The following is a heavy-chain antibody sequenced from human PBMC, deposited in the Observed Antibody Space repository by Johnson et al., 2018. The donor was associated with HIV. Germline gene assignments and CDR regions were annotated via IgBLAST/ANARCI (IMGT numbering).Heavy chain of an antibody. CDR1: GFTFSIYA. D-gene: IGHD6-19*01. Sequence: VQLVESGGGLVQPGGSLRLSCAASGFTFSIYAMIWVRQAPGKGLEWVSAINHSGDGTYSADSVKGRFTISRDNSKNTLYLQMNSLRAEDTAVYYCAKRGSGWPSDAFDIWGQGTMVTVSS. V-gene: IGHV3-23*04. CDR2: INHSGDGT. CDR3: AKRGSGWPSDAFDI. J-gene: IGHJ3*02.